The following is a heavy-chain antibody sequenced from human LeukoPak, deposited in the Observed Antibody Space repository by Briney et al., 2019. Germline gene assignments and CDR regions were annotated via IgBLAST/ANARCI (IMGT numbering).Heavy chain of an antibody. CDR2: IIPIFGTA. CDR3: ARARNLSSGWYVYGMDV. J-gene: IGHJ6*02. D-gene: IGHD6-19*01. Sequence: GASVKVSCKASGYTFTGYYMDWVRQAPGQGLEWMGGIIPIFGTANYAQKFQGRVTITADESTSTAYMELSSLRSEDTAVYYCARARNLSSGWYVYGMDVWGQGTTVTVSS. V-gene: IGHV1-69*13. CDR1: GYTFTGYY.